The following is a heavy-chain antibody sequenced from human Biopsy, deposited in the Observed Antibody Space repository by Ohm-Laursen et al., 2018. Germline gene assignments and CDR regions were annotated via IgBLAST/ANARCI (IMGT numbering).Heavy chain of an antibody. CDR3: AKAGQTSGEYVVPRHFDS. J-gene: IGHJ4*02. CDR2: IVPLFGTT. V-gene: IGHV1-69*06. D-gene: IGHD2-15*01. Sequence: SVKVSCKASGYNFDIYPLFWVRQAPGQGFEWMGGIVPLFGTTDSAQKFQGRVTITADRSTTTAYIELSGLTSEGTAIYYCAKAGQTSGEYVVPRHFDSWGQGTRVTVSS. CDR1: GYNFDIYP.